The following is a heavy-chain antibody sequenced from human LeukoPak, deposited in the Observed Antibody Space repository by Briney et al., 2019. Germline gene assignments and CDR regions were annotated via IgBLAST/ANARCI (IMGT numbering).Heavy chain of an antibody. CDR3: ARSSLLAAAGRSNFDF. V-gene: IGHV1-2*02. CDR2: INPNSGGT. D-gene: IGHD6-13*01. Sequence: ASVKVSCKASGYTFTGYYMHWVRQAPGQGLEWMGWINPNSGGTNYAQKFQGRVTMTTDTSTSTAYMELRSLRSDDTSVYYCARSSLLAAAGRSNFDFWGQGTLVTVSS. CDR1: GYTFTGYY. J-gene: IGHJ4*02.